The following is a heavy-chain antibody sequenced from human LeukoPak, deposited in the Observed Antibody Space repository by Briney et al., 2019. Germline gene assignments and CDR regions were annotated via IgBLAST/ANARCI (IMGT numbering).Heavy chain of an antibody. D-gene: IGHD5-24*01. Sequence: ASVKVSCKASGYTFTGYYMHWVRQAPGQGLEWMGWINPNSGGTNYAQKFQGRVTMTRDTSSSTAYMELSRLRSDDTAVYYCARLNPRRDGYNARFDAFDIWGQGTMVTVSS. CDR1: GYTFTGYY. CDR2: INPNSGGT. J-gene: IGHJ3*02. V-gene: IGHV1-2*02. CDR3: ARLNPRRDGYNARFDAFDI.